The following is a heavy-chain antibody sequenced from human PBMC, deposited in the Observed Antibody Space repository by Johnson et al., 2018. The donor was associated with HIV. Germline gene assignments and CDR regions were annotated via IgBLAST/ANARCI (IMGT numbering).Heavy chain of an antibody. CDR2: INWNGGST. J-gene: IGHJ3*02. CDR3: ARGVGGGWYWAFDI. D-gene: IGHD6-19*01. Sequence: VQLVESGGGLVQPGRSLRLSCTASGFNFGDDSMAWVRQAPGKGLEWVSGINWNGGSTGYADSVKGRFTISRDNDKNSLYLQMNSLRAEDTAVYYCARGVGGGWYWAFDIWGQGTMVTVSS. V-gene: IGHV3-20*04. CDR1: GFNFGDDS.